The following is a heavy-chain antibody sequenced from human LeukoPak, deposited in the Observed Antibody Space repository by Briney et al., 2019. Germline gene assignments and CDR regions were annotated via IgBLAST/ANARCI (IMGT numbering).Heavy chain of an antibody. V-gene: IGHV1-18*01. CDR3: ARDRCSGGSCSLDP. D-gene: IGHD2-15*01. J-gene: IGHJ5*02. Sequence: ASVKVSCKASGYTFTSYGISWVRQAPGQGLEWMGWISAYNGNANYAQKLQGRVTMTTDTSTSTAYMELRSLRSDDTAVYYCARDRCSGGSCSLDPWGQGTLVTVSS. CDR1: GYTFTSYG. CDR2: ISAYNGNA.